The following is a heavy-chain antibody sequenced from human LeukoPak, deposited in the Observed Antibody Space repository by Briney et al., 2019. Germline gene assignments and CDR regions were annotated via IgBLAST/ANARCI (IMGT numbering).Heavy chain of an antibody. V-gene: IGHV4-39*01. CDR3: ASPGGGPTDY. J-gene: IGHJ4*02. CDR1: GSSISSGGYY. D-gene: IGHD3-16*01. Sequence: SETLSLTCTVSGSSISSGGYYWGWIRQPPGKGLEWIGSVYYSGSTYYNPSLKSRVTISVDASKNQFSLKLSSVTAADTAVYYCASPGGGPTDYWGQGTLVTVSS. CDR2: VYYSGST.